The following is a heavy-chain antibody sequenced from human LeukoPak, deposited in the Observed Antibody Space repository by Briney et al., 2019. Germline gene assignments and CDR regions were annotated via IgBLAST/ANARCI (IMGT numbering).Heavy chain of an antibody. D-gene: IGHD3-22*01. Sequence: GGSLRLSCAASGFTVSSNYMSWVRQAPGKGLEWVSVIYSGGSTYYADSVKGRFTISRHNSKNTLYLQMNSLRAEDTAVYYCARPRYYDSSGYFGYWGQGTLVTVSS. CDR3: ARPRYYDSSGYFGY. CDR2: IYSGGST. V-gene: IGHV3-53*04. J-gene: IGHJ4*02. CDR1: GFTVSSNY.